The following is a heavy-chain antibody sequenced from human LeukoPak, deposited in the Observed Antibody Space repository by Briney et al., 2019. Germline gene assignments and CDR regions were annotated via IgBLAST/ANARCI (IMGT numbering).Heavy chain of an antibody. V-gene: IGHV2-5*02. J-gene: IGHJ4*02. CDR3: TRAYYYGSGSHYYFDY. CDR2: IYWEDDE. D-gene: IGHD3-10*01. CDR1: GFSPTTSGVG. Sequence: SGPTLANPTQTLTLTCTFSGFSPTTSGVGVGWIRQPPGKALEWLALIYWEDDERYSPSLKSRLTITKDTSKNQVVLTMTNMDPVDTATYYCTRAYYYGSGSHYYFDYWGQGTLVTVSS.